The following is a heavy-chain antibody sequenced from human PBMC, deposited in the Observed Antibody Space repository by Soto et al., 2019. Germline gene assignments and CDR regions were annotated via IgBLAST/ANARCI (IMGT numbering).Heavy chain of an antibody. CDR2: ISAYSGNT. V-gene: IGHV1-18*01. CDR1: GYTFTSYG. D-gene: IGHD4-17*01. J-gene: IGHJ4*02. Sequence: AAVKVSCKASGYTFTSYGISWVRQAPGQGLEWMGWISAYSGNTNYAQKLQGRVTMTTDTSTSTAYMELRSLRSDDTAVYYCARAVEYGDYYYFDYGAQGTLVTVSS. CDR3: ARAVEYGDYYYFDY.